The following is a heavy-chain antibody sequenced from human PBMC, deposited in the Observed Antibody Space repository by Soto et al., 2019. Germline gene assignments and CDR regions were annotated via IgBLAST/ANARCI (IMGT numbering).Heavy chain of an antibody. CDR2: ISAYNGNT. J-gene: IGHJ4*02. D-gene: IGHD3-22*01. V-gene: IGHV1-18*01. Sequence: VASVKVSCKASGYTFTSYGISWVRQAPGQGLEWMGWISAYNGNTNYAQKLQGRVTMTTDTSTSTAYMELRSLRSDDTAVYYCARVSYDSSGYYLGFDYWGQGTLVTVSS. CDR3: ARVSYDSSGYYLGFDY. CDR1: GYTFTSYG.